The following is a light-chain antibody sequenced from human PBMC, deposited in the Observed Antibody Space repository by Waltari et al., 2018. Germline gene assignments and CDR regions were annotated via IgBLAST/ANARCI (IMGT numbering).Light chain of an antibody. J-gene: IGLJ2*01. CDR2: DVS. Sequence: QSALTQPASLSGSPGQSITISFPGTSSHVGRYTSFSWYQYHPGKAPKFIIYDVSKRPSGVSDRFSGSKSGDTASLTISGLQAEDEADYYCSSYTSGSTVLFGGGTKVTVL. CDR3: SSYTSGSTVL. CDR1: SSHVGRYTS. V-gene: IGLV2-14*03.